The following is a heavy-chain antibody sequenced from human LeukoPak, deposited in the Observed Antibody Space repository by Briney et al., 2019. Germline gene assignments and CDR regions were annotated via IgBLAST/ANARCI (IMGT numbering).Heavy chain of an antibody. J-gene: IGHJ5*02. CDR1: GYILTDYY. CDR2: INPNSGAT. V-gene: IGHV1-2*02. D-gene: IGHD2-15*01. CDR3: ARGPLEYCSGGTCYSGRNWFDP. Sequence: GASVKVSCKASGYILTDYYMHWVRQAPGQGLEWMGWINPNSGATNYAQKFQGRVTMTRDTSISTVYMELRRLRYDDTAAYYCARGPLEYCSGGTCYSGRNWFDPWGHGRLVTAS.